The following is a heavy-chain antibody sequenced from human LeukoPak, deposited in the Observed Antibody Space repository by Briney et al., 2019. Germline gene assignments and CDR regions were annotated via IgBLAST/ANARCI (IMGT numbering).Heavy chain of an antibody. J-gene: IGHJ4*02. D-gene: IGHD6-6*01. Sequence: PGGSLRLSRAASGFTFSSYSMNWVRQAPGKGLEWVSSISSSSSYIYYADSVKGRFTISRDNAKNSLYLQMNSLKAEDTAVYYCARLASSSSSDYWGQGTLVTVSS. V-gene: IGHV3-21*01. CDR3: ARLASSSSSDY. CDR2: ISSSSSYI. CDR1: GFTFSSYS.